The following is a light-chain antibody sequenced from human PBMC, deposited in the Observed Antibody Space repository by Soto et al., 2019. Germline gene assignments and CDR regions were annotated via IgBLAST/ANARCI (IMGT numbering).Light chain of an antibody. V-gene: IGKV3D-15*01. CDR1: QSVSSN. CDR2: GAS. CDR3: QQYNSWPPGT. J-gene: IGKJ1*01. Sequence: EIVMTQSPATLSVSPGERATLSCRASQSVSSNLAWYQQKPGQAPRLLIYGASTRATGIPARFSGSGSGTEFTLTISSLQSEDFAVYYYQQYNSWPPGTFGQGTKVEIK.